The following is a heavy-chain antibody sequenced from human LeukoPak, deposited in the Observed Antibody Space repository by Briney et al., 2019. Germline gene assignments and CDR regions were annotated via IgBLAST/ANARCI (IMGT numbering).Heavy chain of an antibody. CDR1: DYSISSGYY. CDR3: ARNSIAVAGMADNWFDP. Sequence: SETLSLPCAVSDYSISSGYYWGWIRQPPGKGLEWIGSIYHSGSTYYNPSLKSRVTISVDTSKNQFSLKLSSVTAADTAVYYCARNSIAVAGMADNWFDPWGQGTLVTVSS. CDR2: IYHSGST. D-gene: IGHD6-19*01. V-gene: IGHV4-38-2*01. J-gene: IGHJ5*02.